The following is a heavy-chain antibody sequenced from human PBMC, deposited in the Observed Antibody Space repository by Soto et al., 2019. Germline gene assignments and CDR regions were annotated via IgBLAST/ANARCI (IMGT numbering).Heavy chain of an antibody. D-gene: IGHD3-10*01. V-gene: IGHV3-30*14. Sequence: QVQLVESGGGVVQPGRSLRLSCAASGFTFSSYALHWVRQAPGKGLEWVAVISYDGSNKYYADSVKGRFTISRDNSKNTLYLQMNSLRPEDTAVYYCARDDYGDYWGQGTLVTVSS. CDR2: ISYDGSNK. CDR3: ARDDYGDY. J-gene: IGHJ4*02. CDR1: GFTFSSYA.